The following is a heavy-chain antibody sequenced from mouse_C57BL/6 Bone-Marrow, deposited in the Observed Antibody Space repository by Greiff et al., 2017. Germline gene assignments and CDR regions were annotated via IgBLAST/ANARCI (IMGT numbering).Heavy chain of an antibody. CDR3: ARPRTTVVAKGAMDY. CDR1: GYTFTSYW. Sequence: VQLQQPGTELVQPGASVKLSCKASGYTFTSYWMHWVKQRPGQGLEWIGNINPSNGGTNYNEKFKSKATLTVDKSSSTAYMQLSSLTSEDSAVYYCARPRTTVVAKGAMDYWGQGTSVTVSS. V-gene: IGHV1-53*01. J-gene: IGHJ4*01. D-gene: IGHD1-1*01. CDR2: INPSNGGT.